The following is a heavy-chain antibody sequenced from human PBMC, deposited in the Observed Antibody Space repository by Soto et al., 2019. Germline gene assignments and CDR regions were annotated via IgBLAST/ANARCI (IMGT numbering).Heavy chain of an antibody. CDR3: GKAGGSELRYFDWPEVGV. D-gene: IGHD3-9*01. J-gene: IGHJ4*02. V-gene: IGHV3-30*18. CDR2: VTYDSSEK. CDR1: GFSFFNYG. Sequence: QVHVVESGGGVGQPGTSLRLSCTASGFSFFNYGFAWIRQAPGKGLEWVAVVTYDSSEKYYADSVKGRFTISRDNSKNTVYLQMDSLQHNDSALYYCGKAGGSELRYFDWPEVGVWGQGTLVTVSS.